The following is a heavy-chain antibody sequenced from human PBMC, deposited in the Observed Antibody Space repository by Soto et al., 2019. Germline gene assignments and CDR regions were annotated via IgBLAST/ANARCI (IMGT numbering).Heavy chain of an antibody. CDR3: SRASSQDYFAH. CDR1: GFTFSNYA. CDR2: ISYDGSDK. J-gene: IGHJ4*02. Sequence: QVPLVESGGGVVQPGRSLRLSCAASGFTFSNYAMHWVRQAPGKGLEWVAVISYDGSDKFYADSVKGRFTISRDNSKNPLYLQMNSLRAEDRAVYYCSRASSQDYFAHWGQGTLVAVSS. V-gene: IGHV3-30-3*01.